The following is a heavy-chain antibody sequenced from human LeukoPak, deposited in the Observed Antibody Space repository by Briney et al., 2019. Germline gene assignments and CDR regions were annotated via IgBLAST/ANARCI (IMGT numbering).Heavy chain of an antibody. Sequence: GGSLRLSCAASGVTFRNHGMHWVRQAPGKGLEWVAVIWYDGSNQYYADSVKGLFTISRDNSRNTVDLQMNSLRAEDTATYYCARWGDGKRFDYWGQGTRVTVSS. CDR1: GVTFRNHG. CDR3: ARWGDGKRFDY. V-gene: IGHV3-33*01. CDR2: IWYDGSNQ. D-gene: IGHD2-21*02. J-gene: IGHJ4*02.